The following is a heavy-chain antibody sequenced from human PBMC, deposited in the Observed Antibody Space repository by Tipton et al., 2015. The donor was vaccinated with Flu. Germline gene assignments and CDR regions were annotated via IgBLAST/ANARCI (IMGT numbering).Heavy chain of an antibody. CDR3: ARVYYYDSSGYSPFDY. V-gene: IGHV4-59*08. CDR1: GGSISSYY. J-gene: IGHJ4*02. D-gene: IGHD3-22*01. CDR2: IYYSGST. Sequence: TLSLTCTVSGGSISSYYWSWIRQPPGKGLEWIGYIYYSGSTNYNPSLKSRVTISVDTSKNQFSLKLSSVTAADTAVYYCARVYYYDSSGYSPFDYWGQGTLVTVSS.